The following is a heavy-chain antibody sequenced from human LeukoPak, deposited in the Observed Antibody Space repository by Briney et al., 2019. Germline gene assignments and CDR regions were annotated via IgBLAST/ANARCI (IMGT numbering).Heavy chain of an antibody. D-gene: IGHD6-19*01. J-gene: IGHJ4*02. CDR3: ARDSPYSSGWYYFDY. Sequence: GGSLRLSCAASGFTFSSYWMSWVRQAPGKGLEWVANIKQDGSEKYYVDSVKGRFTISRDNAKNSLYLQMNSLRAEDTAVYYCARDSPYSSGWYYFDYWGQGTLVTVSS. V-gene: IGHV3-7*01. CDR2: IKQDGSEK. CDR1: GFTFSSYW.